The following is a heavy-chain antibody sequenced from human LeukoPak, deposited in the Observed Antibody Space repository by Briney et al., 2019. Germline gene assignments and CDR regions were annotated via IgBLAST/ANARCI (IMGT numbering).Heavy chain of an antibody. CDR2: ISASGIPT. CDR1: GFTFSDYA. V-gene: IGHV3-23*01. J-gene: IGHJ6*02. Sequence: GGSLTLSCAASGFTFSDYALSWVRQAPGRGPECVSAISASGIPTYYAESVKGRFSISRDNARSSLYLQMNSLRADDTAVYYCAKSSLPENYCYYGMDVGGQGTTVTVSS. CDR3: AKSSLPENYCYYGMDV.